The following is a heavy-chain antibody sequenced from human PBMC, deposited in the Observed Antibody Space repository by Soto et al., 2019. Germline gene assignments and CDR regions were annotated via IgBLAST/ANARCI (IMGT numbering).Heavy chain of an antibody. CDR3: YTVCFRESSWFDP. D-gene: IGHD1-1*01. CDR1: GGSISSGGYY. J-gene: IGHJ5*02. CDR2: IYYSGST. Sequence: PSETLSLTCTVSGGSISSGGYYWSWIRQHPGKGLEWIGYIYYSGSTYYNPSLKSRVTISVDRSKNQFSLNLSSATAADTAVYYWYTVCFRESSWFDPCGPGTLVTVSS. V-gene: IGHV4-31*09.